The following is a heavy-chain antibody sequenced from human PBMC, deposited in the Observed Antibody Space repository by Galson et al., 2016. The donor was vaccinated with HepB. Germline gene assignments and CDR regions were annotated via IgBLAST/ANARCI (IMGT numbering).Heavy chain of an antibody. V-gene: IGHV1-46*01. CDR2: INPSGGST. CDR3: ARLAAAGTADY. D-gene: IGHD6-13*01. Sequence: YYMHWVRQAPGQGLEWMGIINPSGGSTSYAQKFQGRVTMTRDTSTSTVYMELSSLRSEDTAVYYCARLAAAGTADYWGQGTLVTVSS. CDR1: YY. J-gene: IGHJ4*02.